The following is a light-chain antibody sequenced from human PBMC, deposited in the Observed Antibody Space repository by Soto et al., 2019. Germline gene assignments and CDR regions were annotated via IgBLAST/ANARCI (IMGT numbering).Light chain of an antibody. Sequence: EIVMTQSPATLSVSPGERATLSCRASQSVSSNLAWYQQKPGQAPRLLLYGASTRATGIPDRFSGSGSGTEFTLTISSLKSEDFAVYYCQQYNNWPRTFGQGTKLEIK. J-gene: IGKJ2*02. CDR3: QQYNNWPRT. CDR1: QSVSSN. CDR2: GAS. V-gene: IGKV3-15*01.